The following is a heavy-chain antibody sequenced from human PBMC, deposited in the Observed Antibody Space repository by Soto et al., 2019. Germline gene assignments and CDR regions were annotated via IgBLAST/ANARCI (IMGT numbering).Heavy chain of an antibody. V-gene: IGHV4-30-2*01. CDR1: GGSISSDGYS. CDR3: ASSHAGAHITAAVH. J-gene: IGHJ4*02. D-gene: IGHD6-13*01. CDR2: IYHSGST. Sequence: QLQLQESGSGLVKPSQTLSLTCAVSGGSISSDGYSWSWIRQPPGKGLEWIGYIYHSGSTYSNPSLKSRVTISVDRSKNQFSLKLSSVTAADTAVYYCASSHAGAHITAAVHWGQGTLVTVSS.